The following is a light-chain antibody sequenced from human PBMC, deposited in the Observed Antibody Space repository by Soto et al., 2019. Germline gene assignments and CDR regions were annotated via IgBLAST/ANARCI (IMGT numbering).Light chain of an antibody. V-gene: IGKV3-11*01. CDR1: QSVGTD. CDR3: QHRSPSFT. J-gene: IGKJ3*01. CDR2: DAS. Sequence: VLTQSPATLSLSPGERATLSCRASQSVGTDLAWYQQKPGQAPRLLIFDASKRAAAFPARFSGSGSGTDFTLTISGLDPEDFAVYYCQHRSPSFTFGPGTKVEIK.